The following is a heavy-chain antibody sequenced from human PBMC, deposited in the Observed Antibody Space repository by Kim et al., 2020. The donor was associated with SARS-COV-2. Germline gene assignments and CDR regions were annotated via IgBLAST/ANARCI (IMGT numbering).Heavy chain of an antibody. Sequence: SETLSLTCTVSGGSISSSSYYWGWIRQPPGKGLEWIGSIYYSGSTYYNPSLKSRVTISVDTSKNQFSLKLSSVTAADTAVYYCARQVEAAAGHGGDLFDPWGQGTLVTVSS. CDR2: IYYSGST. J-gene: IGHJ5*02. CDR1: GGSISSSSYY. CDR3: ARQVEAAAGHGGDLFDP. V-gene: IGHV4-39*01. D-gene: IGHD6-13*01.